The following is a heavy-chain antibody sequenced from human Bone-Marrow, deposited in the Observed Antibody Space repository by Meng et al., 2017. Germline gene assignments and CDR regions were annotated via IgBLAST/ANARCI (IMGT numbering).Heavy chain of an antibody. CDR2: IYYSGST. D-gene: IGHD3-10*01. CDR1: GGSISSGGYY. CDR3: ARANVNYGVVDP. Sequence: GPRPGSGPGLVKPSQTLSLTCTVSGGSISSGGYYWSWIRQHPGKGLEWIGYIYYSGSTYYNPSLKSLVTISVDTSKNQFSLKLSSVTAADTAVYYCARANVNYGVVDPWGQGTLVTVSS. V-gene: IGHV4-31*01. J-gene: IGHJ5*02.